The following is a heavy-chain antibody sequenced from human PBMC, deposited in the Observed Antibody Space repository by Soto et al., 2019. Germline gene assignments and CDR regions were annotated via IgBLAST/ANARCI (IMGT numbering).Heavy chain of an antibody. CDR1: GYTLTELS. V-gene: IGHV1-24*01. CDR3: ATGSTVTRPYDY. Sequence: GXSVKGSCKVSGYTLTELSMHWVRQAPGKGLEWMGGFDPEDGETIYAQKFQGRVTMTEDTSTDTAYMELSSLRSEDTAVYYCATGSTVTRPYDYWGQGTLVTVSS. CDR2: FDPEDGET. J-gene: IGHJ4*02. D-gene: IGHD2-2*01.